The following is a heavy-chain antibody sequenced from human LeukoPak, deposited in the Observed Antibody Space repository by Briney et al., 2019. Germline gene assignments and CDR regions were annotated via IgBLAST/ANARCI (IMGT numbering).Heavy chain of an antibody. CDR3: ATDSDNNPWYRIYYFDF. J-gene: IGHJ4*02. CDR1: AFNFSSYA. Sequence: PGGSLRLSCAASAFNFSSYAMTWVRQTPGKGLQWLAAIGGAGAHTYYADSVKGRFTISRDNSKNTLFLQMNSLRTEDTAVYFCATDSDNNPWYRIYYFDFWGLGTLVTVSS. V-gene: IGHV3-23*01. D-gene: IGHD1-1*01. CDR2: IGGAGAHT.